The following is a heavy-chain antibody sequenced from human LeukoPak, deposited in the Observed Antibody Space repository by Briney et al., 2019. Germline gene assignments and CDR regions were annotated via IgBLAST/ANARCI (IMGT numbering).Heavy chain of an antibody. V-gene: IGHV3-7*03. D-gene: IGHD3-9*01. CDR2: IKQDGSEK. CDR1: GFTFSSYW. CDR3: AGGTGFIIKD. Sequence: PGGSLRLSCAASGFTFSSYWMSWVRRAPGKGLEWVANIKQDGSEKNYVDSVKGRFTISRDNAKNSLYLQMNNLRVEDTAMYYCAGGTGFIIKDWGQGTLVTVSS. J-gene: IGHJ4*02.